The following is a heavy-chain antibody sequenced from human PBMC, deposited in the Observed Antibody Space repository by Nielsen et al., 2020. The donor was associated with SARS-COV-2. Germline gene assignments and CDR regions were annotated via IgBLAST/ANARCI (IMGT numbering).Heavy chain of an antibody. Sequence: GGSLRLSCAASRFTFDDYGMSWVRQAPGKGLEWVSGINWNGGSTGYADSVKGRFTISRDNAKNSLYLQMNSLRAEDTAVYCCARDRAYYDFWSGYYIDYWGQGTLVTVSS. V-gene: IGHV3-20*04. D-gene: IGHD3-3*01. J-gene: IGHJ4*02. CDR2: INWNGGST. CDR3: ARDRAYYDFWSGYYIDY. CDR1: RFTFDDYG.